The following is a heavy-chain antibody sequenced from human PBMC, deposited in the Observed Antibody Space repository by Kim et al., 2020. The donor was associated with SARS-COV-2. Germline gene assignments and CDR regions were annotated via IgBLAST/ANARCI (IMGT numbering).Heavy chain of an antibody. CDR1: GGSFSGYY. J-gene: IGHJ4*02. Sequence: SETLSLTCAVYGGSFSGYYWSWLRQPLGKGLEWIGEINHSGSPNYNPSLKSRVTISVDTSKHQFSLKLSSVTAADTAVYYCAIMSIAVAGTGSDYWGQGTLVTVSS. CDR2: INHSGSP. D-gene: IGHD6-19*01. V-gene: IGHV4-34*01. CDR3: AIMSIAVAGTGSDY.